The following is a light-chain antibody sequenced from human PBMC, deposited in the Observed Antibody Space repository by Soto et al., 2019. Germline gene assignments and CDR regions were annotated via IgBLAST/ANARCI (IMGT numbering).Light chain of an antibody. CDR3: QQYYSSSIT. CDR1: QGISSY. Sequence: AIRMTQSPSSLSASTGDRLTITCRASQGISSYLAWYQQKPGKAPKLLIYAASTLQSGVPSRFSGSGSGTDFTLTISCLQSEDFATYYCQQYYSSSITFGQGTRLEIK. CDR2: AAS. J-gene: IGKJ5*01. V-gene: IGKV1-8*01.